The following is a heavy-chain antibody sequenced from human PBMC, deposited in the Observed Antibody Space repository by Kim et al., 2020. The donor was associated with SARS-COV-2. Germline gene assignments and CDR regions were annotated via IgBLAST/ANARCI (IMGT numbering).Heavy chain of an antibody. CDR1: GYTFTSYA. J-gene: IGHJ6*02. V-gene: IGHV7-4-1*02. D-gene: IGHD5-12*01. CDR2: INTNTGNP. CDR3: ARVMVATSRRDYYYYYGMDV. Sequence: ASVKVSCKASGYTFTSYAMNWVRQAPGQGLEWMGWINTNTGNPTYAQGFTGRFVFSLDTSVSTAYLQISSLKAEDTAVYYCARVMVATSRRDYYYYYGMDVWGQGTTVTVSS.